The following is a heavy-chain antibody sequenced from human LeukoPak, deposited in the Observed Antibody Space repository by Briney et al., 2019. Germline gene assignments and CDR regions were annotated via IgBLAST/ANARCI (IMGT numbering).Heavy chain of an antibody. CDR1: GFTFSNYA. J-gene: IGHJ4*02. CDR3: AKGNTQWELYDY. Sequence: GGSLRLSCAASGFTFSNYAMHWVRQAPGKGLEWVAVTSYDESNKYYADSVKGRFTISRDNSRNTLYLQMTGLRVEDTAIYYCAKGNTQWELYDYWGQGTLVTVSS. D-gene: IGHD4-23*01. V-gene: IGHV3-30*04. CDR2: TSYDESNK.